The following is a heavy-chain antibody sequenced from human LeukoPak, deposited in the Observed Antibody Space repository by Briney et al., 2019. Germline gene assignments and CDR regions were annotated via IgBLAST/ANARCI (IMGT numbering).Heavy chain of an antibody. CDR2: ITPSGST. D-gene: IGHD5-12*01. CDR3: ARGASRYSND. V-gene: IGHV4-34*01. J-gene: IGHJ4*02. CDR1: GGPFSAYY. Sequence: SETLSPTCAVYGGPFSAYYWTWIRKLPGKGLEWIGAITPSGSTNYNPAPKSRVTITVDTSENHFSLKLSSVTAADTAIYYCARGASRYSNDWGQGTLVTVSS.